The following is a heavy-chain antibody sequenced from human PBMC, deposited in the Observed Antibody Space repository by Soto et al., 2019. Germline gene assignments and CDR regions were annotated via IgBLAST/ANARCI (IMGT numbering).Heavy chain of an antibody. CDR2: ITSSSRFI. Sequence: EVQLVESGGGQVKPGGSLRLSCAASGFALSDYSMNWVRQAPGKGLEWVSSITSSSRFINYAESVKGRFTISRDKAKNSLYLQMNNLRVEDTAVYYCAGSADDGRDNWGQGTLVTVSS. D-gene: IGHD6-25*01. V-gene: IGHV3-21*01. CDR3: AGSADDGRDN. J-gene: IGHJ4*02. CDR1: GFALSDYS.